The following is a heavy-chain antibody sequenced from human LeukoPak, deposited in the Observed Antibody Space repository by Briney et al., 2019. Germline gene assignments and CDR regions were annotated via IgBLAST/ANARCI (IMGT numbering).Heavy chain of an antibody. V-gene: IGHV3-21*01. D-gene: IGHD6-13*01. CDR2: ISSSSSYI. CDR1: GFTFSSYS. CDR3: ARDGIRTHSSSWPNWFDP. Sequence: GGSLRLSCVASGFTFSSYSMNWVRQAPGKGLEWVSSISSSSSYIYYADSVKGRFTISRDNAKNSLYLQMNSPRAEDTAVYYCARDGIRTHSSSWPNWFDPWGQGTLVTVSS. J-gene: IGHJ5*02.